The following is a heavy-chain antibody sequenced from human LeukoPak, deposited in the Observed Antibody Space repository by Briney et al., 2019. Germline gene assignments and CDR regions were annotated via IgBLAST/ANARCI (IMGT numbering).Heavy chain of an antibody. J-gene: IGHJ4*02. CDR3: ARDRVVYGDSPNFDY. Sequence: PGGSLRLSCAASGFTFSSYEMNWVRQAPGKGLEWVSYISSSGSTIYYADSVKGRFTISRDNAKNSLYLQMNSLRAEDTAVYYCARDRVVYGDSPNFDYWGQGTLVTVSS. CDR2: ISSSGSTI. CDR1: GFTFSSYE. V-gene: IGHV3-48*03. D-gene: IGHD4-17*01.